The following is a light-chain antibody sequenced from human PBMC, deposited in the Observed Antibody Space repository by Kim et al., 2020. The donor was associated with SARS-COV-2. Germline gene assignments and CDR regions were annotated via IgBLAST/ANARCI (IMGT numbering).Light chain of an antibody. J-gene: IGKJ4*01. CDR1: HSIRNW. V-gene: IGKV1-5*03. CDR3: QQYASFPLT. Sequence: ASVGARFTITCRASHSIRNWLAWYHQKPGQAPKFLIYKASNLERGVPSRFSGSGSGTDFTLTISSLQPDDFGTYYCQQYASFPLTFGGGTKVDIK. CDR2: KAS.